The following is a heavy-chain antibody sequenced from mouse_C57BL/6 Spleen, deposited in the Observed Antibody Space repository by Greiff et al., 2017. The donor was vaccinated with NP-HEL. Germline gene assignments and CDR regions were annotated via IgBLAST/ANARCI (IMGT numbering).Heavy chain of an antibody. CDR2: IDPENGDT. V-gene: IGHV14-4*01. J-gene: IGHJ3*01. CDR3: TLNYYGSSYPFAY. Sequence: VQLQQSGAELVRPGASVKLSCTASGFNIKDDYMHWVKQRPEQGLEWIGWIDPENGDTEYASKFQGKATITADTSSNPAYLQLSSLTSEDTAVYYFTLNYYGSSYPFAYWGQGTLVTVSA. CDR1: GFNIKDDY. D-gene: IGHD1-1*01.